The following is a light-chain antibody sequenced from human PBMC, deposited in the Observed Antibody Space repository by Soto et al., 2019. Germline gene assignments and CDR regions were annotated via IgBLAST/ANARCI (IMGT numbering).Light chain of an antibody. J-gene: IGLJ2*01. CDR2: YDS. V-gene: IGLV3-21*04. CDR3: HVWDSSRDHVV. CDR1: NIGGKS. Sequence: SYELTQPPSVSVAPGKTARVTCGGNNIGGKSVHWYQQKPGQAPVLVISYDSDRPSGIPERFSGSNSGNTATLTIGRVEAGDEADYYCHVWDSSRDHVVLGGGTKVTVL.